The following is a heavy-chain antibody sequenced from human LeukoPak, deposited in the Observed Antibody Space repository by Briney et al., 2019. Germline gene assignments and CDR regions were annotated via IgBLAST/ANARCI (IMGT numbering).Heavy chain of an antibody. D-gene: IGHD5-24*01. CDR3: ARWLQSWGVFDY. CDR1: GFTFSSYA. Sequence: GRSLRLSCAASGFTFSSYAMHWVRQAPGKGLEWVAVISYDGSNKYYADSVKGRFTISRDNSKTTLYLQMNSLRAEDTAVYYCARWLQSWGVFDYWGQGTLVTVSS. CDR2: ISYDGSNK. J-gene: IGHJ4*02. V-gene: IGHV3-30*04.